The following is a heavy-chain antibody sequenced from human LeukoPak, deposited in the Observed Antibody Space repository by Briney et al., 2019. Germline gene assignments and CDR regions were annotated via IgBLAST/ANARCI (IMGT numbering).Heavy chain of an antibody. CDR1: GFTFSIYA. D-gene: IGHD6-13*01. CDR3: AKDESSTWPRANDY. V-gene: IGHV3-30*02. CDR2: IRFDGTDK. Sequence: GGSLRLSCAASGFTFSIYAIHWVRQAPGKGLEWVAFIRFDGTDKYYADSVKGRFTISRDNSKNTLYLQMNSLRAEDTAVYYCAKDESSTWPRANDYWGQGTLVTVSS. J-gene: IGHJ4*02.